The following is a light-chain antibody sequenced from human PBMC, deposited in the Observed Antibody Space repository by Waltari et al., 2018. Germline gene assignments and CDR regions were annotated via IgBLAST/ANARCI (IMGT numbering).Light chain of an antibody. CDR3: QQYNNWPRT. Sequence: EIVMTQSPATLSVSPGEGATLSCRASQSVSSYLAWYQQKPGQAPRLLIFGASTRATTIPARFSGSGSGTEFTLTISSLQSEDFAVYYCQQYNNWPRTFGQGTKLEFK. J-gene: IGKJ2*01. CDR2: GAS. CDR1: QSVSSY. V-gene: IGKV3-15*01.